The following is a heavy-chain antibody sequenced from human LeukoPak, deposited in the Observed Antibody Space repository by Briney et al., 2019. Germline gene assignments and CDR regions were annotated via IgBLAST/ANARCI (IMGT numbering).Heavy chain of an antibody. CDR2: INPNSGGT. D-gene: IGHD1-7*01. CDR3: ARDSGTTTPLDV. CDR1: GYTFTGYY. Sequence: ASVKVSCKASGYTFTGYYMHWVRQAPGQGLEWMGWINPNSGGTNYAQKFQGRVTMTRDTSISTAYMELSRLRSDDTAVYYCARDSGTTTPLDVWGQGTTVTVSS. J-gene: IGHJ6*02. V-gene: IGHV1-2*02.